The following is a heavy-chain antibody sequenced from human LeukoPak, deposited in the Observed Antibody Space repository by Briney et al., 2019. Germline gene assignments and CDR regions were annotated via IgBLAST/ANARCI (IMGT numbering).Heavy chain of an antibody. J-gene: IGHJ3*02. CDR2: IKQDGSEK. V-gene: IGHV3-7*01. Sequence: GGSLRLSCAASGFIFSSYWMTWVRQAPGKGLEWVANIKQDGSEKYYVDSVKGRFTISRDNAKNSLYLQMNSLRAEDTAVYYCARDESLGDFWSGYFDALDIWGQGTMVTVSS. D-gene: IGHD3-3*01. CDR3: ARDESLGDFWSGYFDALDI. CDR1: GFIFSSYW.